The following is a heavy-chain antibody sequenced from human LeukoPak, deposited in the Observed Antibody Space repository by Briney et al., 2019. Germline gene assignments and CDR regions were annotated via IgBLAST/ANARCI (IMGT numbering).Heavy chain of an antibody. D-gene: IGHD3-10*01. Sequence: SQTLSLTCAVSGGSISSGGYSWSWIRQPPGKGLEWIGYIYHSGSTNYNPSLKSRVTISVDTSKNQFSLKLSSVTAADTAVYYCASGGSFFDYWGQGTLVTVSS. J-gene: IGHJ4*02. CDR3: ASGGSFFDY. CDR2: IYHSGST. CDR1: GGSISSGGYS. V-gene: IGHV4-30-2*02.